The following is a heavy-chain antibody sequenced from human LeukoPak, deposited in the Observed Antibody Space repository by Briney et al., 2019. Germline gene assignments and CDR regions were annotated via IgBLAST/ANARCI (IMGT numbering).Heavy chain of an antibody. J-gene: IGHJ4*02. CDR3: ARNRICGSTSCIFDY. CDR1: GGTFSSYA. Sequence: ASVKVSCKASGGTFSSYAISWVRRAPGQGLEWMGGIIPIFGTANYAQKFQGRVTITTDESTSTAYMELSSLRSEDTAVYYCARNRICGSTSCIFDYWGQGTLVTVSS. D-gene: IGHD2-2*01. CDR2: IIPIFGTA. V-gene: IGHV1-69*05.